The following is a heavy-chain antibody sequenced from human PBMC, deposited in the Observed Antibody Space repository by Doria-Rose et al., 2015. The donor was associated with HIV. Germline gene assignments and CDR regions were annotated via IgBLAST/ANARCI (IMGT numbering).Heavy chain of an antibody. Sequence: QESGPALVKPTETLTLTCTVSGVSLSSPGMGVSWIRQPPGKALECLANIVSDDERSYKTSLKSRLTISSGTSKSQVVLTMTDMDPVDTATYYCARIKSSRWYHKCYCDCWGQGSLVIVAA. D-gene: IGHD6-13*01. CDR2: IVSDDER. CDR3: ARIKSSRWYHKCYCDC. V-gene: IGHV2-26*01. J-gene: IGHJ4*02. CDR1: GVSLSSPGMG.